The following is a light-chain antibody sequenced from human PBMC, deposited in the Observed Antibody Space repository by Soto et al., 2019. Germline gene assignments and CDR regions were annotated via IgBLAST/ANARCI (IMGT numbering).Light chain of an antibody. CDR2: GVT. Sequence: QSALTQPASVSGSPGQSITISCSGTDSDIGNYNYVSWYQQHPGKAPKLMIYGVTNRPSGVSDRFSGSKSGNAASLTISGLLAEDEADYYCSSYTSYTTLWVFGGGTKLTVL. J-gene: IGLJ3*02. V-gene: IGLV2-14*01. CDR3: SSYTSYTTLWV. CDR1: DSDIGNYNY.